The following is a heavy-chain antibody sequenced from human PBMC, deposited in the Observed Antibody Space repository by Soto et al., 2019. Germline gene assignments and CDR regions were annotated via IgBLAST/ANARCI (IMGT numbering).Heavy chain of an antibody. J-gene: IGHJ4*02. V-gene: IGHV1-18*01. CDR2: ISVYNGNT. CDR1: GYTFNSYG. Sequence: QVQLVQSGAEVKKPGASVKVSCKASGYTFNSYGIIWVRQAPGQGLEWMGWISVYNGNTNYAQKVQGRVTMTTDTSTSTAFMELRSLRSDDTAVYYCARELAAVSGSPPDYWGQGTLVTVSS. D-gene: IGHD6-19*01. CDR3: ARELAAVSGSPPDY.